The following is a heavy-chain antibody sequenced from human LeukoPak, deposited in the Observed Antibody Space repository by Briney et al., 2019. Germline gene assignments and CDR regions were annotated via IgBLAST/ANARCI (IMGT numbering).Heavy chain of an antibody. CDR1: GYTFTGCY. V-gene: IGHV1-18*04. Sequence: ASVKVCCKASGYTFTGCYMHWVRQAPGQGLEWMGWISAYNGNTNYAQKLQGRVTMTTDTSTSTAYMELRSLRSDDTAVYYCARDRSSIASGSYYDAFDIWGQGTMVTVSS. CDR2: ISAYNGNT. D-gene: IGHD1-26*01. CDR3: ARDRSSIASGSYYDAFDI. J-gene: IGHJ3*02.